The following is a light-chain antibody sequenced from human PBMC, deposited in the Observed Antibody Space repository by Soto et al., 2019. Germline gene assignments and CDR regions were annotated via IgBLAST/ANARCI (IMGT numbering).Light chain of an antibody. J-gene: IGKJ1*01. Sequence: DIQMTQSPVALSASVVDRVTITCQASQDISNYLNWYQQKPGKAPKLLIYKASTLKSGVPSRFSGSGSGTEFTLTISSLQPDDFATYYCQHYNSYPEAFGQGTKVDIK. CDR3: QHYNSYPEA. V-gene: IGKV1-5*03. CDR2: KAS. CDR1: QDISNY.